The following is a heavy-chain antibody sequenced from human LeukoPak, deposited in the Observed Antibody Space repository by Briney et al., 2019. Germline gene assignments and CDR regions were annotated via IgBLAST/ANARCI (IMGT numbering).Heavy chain of an antibody. CDR1: GYSFTNYG. Sequence: ASVKVSCKASGYSFTNYGINWVRQAPGQGLEWMGWISAYNGNTNYAQKLQGRVTMTTDTSTSTAYMELRSLRSDDTAVYYCARDHRPVSQDFDYWGQGTLVTVSS. J-gene: IGHJ4*02. D-gene: IGHD4-11*01. V-gene: IGHV1-18*01. CDR2: ISAYNGNT. CDR3: ARDHRPVSQDFDY.